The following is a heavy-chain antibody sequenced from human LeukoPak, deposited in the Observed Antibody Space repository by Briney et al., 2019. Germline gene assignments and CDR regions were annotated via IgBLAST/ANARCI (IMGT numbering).Heavy chain of an antibody. CDR1: GGTFSSYA. D-gene: IGHD5-12*01. V-gene: IGHV1-18*01. CDR2: ISAHNGKT. Sequence: GASVKVSCKASGGTFSSYAIIWVRQAPGQGLQWMGWISAHNGKTNYAQKLQGRVTMTTDTSTSTVYMELRGLRSDDTAVYYCARAEATLLLDYWGQGTLVTVSS. J-gene: IGHJ4*02. CDR3: ARAEATLLLDY.